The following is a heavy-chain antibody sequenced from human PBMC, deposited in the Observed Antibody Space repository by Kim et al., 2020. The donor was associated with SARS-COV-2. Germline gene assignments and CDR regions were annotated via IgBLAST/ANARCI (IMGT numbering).Heavy chain of an antibody. CDR2: ISWNSGSK. D-gene: IGHD3-22*01. CDR1: GFTFDDYA. J-gene: IGHJ4*02. Sequence: LRLSCAASGFTFDDYAMHWVRQAPGKGLEWASCISWNSGSKGYADSVKGRFTISKNNAKNPLYLQMNSLRAEDTALYYCAKAKSYDSSGYRNWGQGTLVTVSS. V-gene: IGHV3-9*01. CDR3: AKAKSYDSSGYRN.